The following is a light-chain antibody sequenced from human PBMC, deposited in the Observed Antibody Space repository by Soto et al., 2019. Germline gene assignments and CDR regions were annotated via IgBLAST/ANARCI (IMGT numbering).Light chain of an antibody. Sequence: EIQMTQSPATLSVSLGEGATLSCRAGQSVGSDVAWYQQKPGQSPSLLISGTSARAPGVPDRFSGSGSETEFTLAISSLQSVDFAVYYCQQYNKWPITFGPGTRLEIK. CDR2: GTS. V-gene: IGKV3-15*01. CDR3: QQYNKWPIT. CDR1: QSVGSD. J-gene: IGKJ5*01.